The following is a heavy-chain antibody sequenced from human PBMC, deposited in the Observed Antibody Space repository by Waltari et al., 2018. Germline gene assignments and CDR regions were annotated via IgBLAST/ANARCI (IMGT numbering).Heavy chain of an antibody. CDR3: ARGGGLRLGELSSHLDY. Sequence: QVQLVQSGPEVKKPGASVKISCKASGYTFSSYGIAWVRQAPGQGLEWMGWISPYNGDTSYGENVQGRVTMTTDTSASTAYLELRSLTSDDTGVFYCARGGGLRLGELSSHLDYWGQGTPVTVSS. D-gene: IGHD3-16*02. CDR2: ISPYNGDT. J-gene: IGHJ4*02. CDR1: GYTFSSYG. V-gene: IGHV1-18*01.